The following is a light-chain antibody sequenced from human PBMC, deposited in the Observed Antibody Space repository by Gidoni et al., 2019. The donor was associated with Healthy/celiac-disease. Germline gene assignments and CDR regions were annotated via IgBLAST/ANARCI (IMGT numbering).Light chain of an antibody. CDR1: SANIVINT. CDR2: SNN. J-gene: IGLJ2*01. Sequence: QSVLTQPPSASGTPGQRVTISCSGSSANIVINTVNWYQQLPGTAPKLRIYSNNQRPSGFPDRFSGSKSGTSASLAISGLQSEDEADYYCAAWDDSLNGRVFGGGTKLTVL. CDR3: AAWDDSLNGRV. V-gene: IGLV1-44*01.